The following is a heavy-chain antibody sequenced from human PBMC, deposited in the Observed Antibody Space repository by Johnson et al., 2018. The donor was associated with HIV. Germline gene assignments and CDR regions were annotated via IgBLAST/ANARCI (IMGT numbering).Heavy chain of an antibody. V-gene: IGHV3-9*01. CDR2: ISWNSASI. Sequence: VQLVESGGGLVQPGGSLRLSCAASGFTVSRYYMSWVRQAPGKGLEWVSVISWNSASIGYADSVKGRFTISRDNAKNSLYLQMSSLSAEDTALYYCARVRTAAGFDAFDIWGQGTMVTVSS. CDR1: GFTVSRYY. J-gene: IGHJ3*02. D-gene: IGHD6-13*01. CDR3: ARVRTAAGFDAFDI.